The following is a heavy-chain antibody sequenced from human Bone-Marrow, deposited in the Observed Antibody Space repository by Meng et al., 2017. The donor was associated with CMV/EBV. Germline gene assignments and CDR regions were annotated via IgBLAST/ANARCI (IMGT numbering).Heavy chain of an antibody. V-gene: IGHV3-74*01. D-gene: IGHD5-24*01. J-gene: IGHJ4*02. CDR1: GFTFNSYW. CDR3: ARDWGYKWLLNYFDH. Sequence: GGSLRLSCAASGFTFNSYWLHWVRQAPGKGLVWVSRINSDGGSTSYADSVKGRFTISRDNAKNSLYLQMNSLRAEDTAVYFCARDWGYKWLLNYFDHWGQGTLVTVSS. CDR2: INSDGGST.